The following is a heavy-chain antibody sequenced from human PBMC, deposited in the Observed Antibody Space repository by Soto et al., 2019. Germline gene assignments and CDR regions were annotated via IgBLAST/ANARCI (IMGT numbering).Heavy chain of an antibody. V-gene: IGHV3-23*01. CDR1: GFTLSSYA. J-gene: IGHJ3*02. CDR2: ISGSGGTT. CDR3: AKTANGWFSAFDI. D-gene: IGHD6-19*01. Sequence: EVQLLESGGGLVQPGGSLRLTCAASGFTLSSYAMSWVRQAPGKGLEWVSAISGSGGTTYYADSVKGRFTFSRDNSKNTLYLQMNSLRAEDTAVYYCAKTANGWFSAFDIWVQGTMVTVSS.